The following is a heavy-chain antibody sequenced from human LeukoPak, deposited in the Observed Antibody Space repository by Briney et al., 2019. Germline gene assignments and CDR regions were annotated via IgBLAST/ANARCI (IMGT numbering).Heavy chain of an antibody. CDR2: IYHSGST. V-gene: IGHV4-4*02. Sequence: SGTLSLTCAVSGGSISSSNWWSWVRQPPGKGLEWIGEIYHSGSTNYNPSLKSRVTISVDKSKNQFSLKLSSVTAADTAVYYCAREAPIVVVITHDAFDIWGQGTMVTVSS. J-gene: IGHJ3*02. CDR1: GGSISSSNW. D-gene: IGHD3-22*01. CDR3: AREAPIVVVITHDAFDI.